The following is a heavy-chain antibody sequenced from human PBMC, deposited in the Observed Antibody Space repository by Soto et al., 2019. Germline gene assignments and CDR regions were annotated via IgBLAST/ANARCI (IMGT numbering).Heavy chain of an antibody. CDR1: GYTFTSYG. Sequence: ASVKVSCKASGYTFTSYGISWVRQAPGQGLEWMGWISAYNGNTNYAQKLQGRVTMTTDTSTSTAYMELRSLRSDDTAVYYCAREARGASYYYYYGMDVWGEGTTVTVYS. D-gene: IGHD3-10*01. J-gene: IGHJ6*04. CDR3: AREARGASYYYYYGMDV. V-gene: IGHV1-18*01. CDR2: ISAYNGNT.